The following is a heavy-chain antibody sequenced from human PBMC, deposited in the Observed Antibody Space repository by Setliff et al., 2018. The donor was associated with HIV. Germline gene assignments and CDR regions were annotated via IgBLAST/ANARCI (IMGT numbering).Heavy chain of an antibody. Sequence: GGSLRLSCAVSGFTLTSSWIHWVRQAPGKGLVWVSRFRGDDRTTNYADSVKGRFTFSSDNAKNKVYLQMDALRAEDTAVYYCARALYGSDSLLDSWGQGTLVTVSS. CDR2: FRGDDRTT. D-gene: IGHD1-26*01. CDR1: GFTLTSSW. CDR3: ARALYGSDSLLDS. V-gene: IGHV3-74*01. J-gene: IGHJ4*02.